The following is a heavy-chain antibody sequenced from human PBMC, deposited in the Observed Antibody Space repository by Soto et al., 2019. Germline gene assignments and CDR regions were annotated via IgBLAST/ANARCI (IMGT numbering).Heavy chain of an antibody. D-gene: IGHD1-26*01. CDR1: GFTFTNYA. V-gene: IGHV3-23*01. J-gene: IGHJ5*02. CDR2: IGASGVLK. Sequence: EVQLSESGGDLRQPGGSLRLSCAASGFTFTNYAMTWFPKIPGKGREWVSGIGASGVLKYYADSVQGRFTVSRDNSKNILYLQMDNLGDGDTALYYCAREVGAPSGWLDPWGQGTQVTVSS. CDR3: AREVGAPSGWLDP.